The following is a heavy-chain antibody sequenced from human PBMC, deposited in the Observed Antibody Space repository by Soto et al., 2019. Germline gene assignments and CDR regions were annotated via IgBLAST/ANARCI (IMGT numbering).Heavy chain of an antibody. CDR2: VHDRETA. V-gene: IGHV4-31*03. CDR3: ARRKSLDV. Sequence: HVQLQESGPGLLRPSQTLSLTCSVSGGSVSSHDYDWTWVRQRPGKALEWIGFVHDRETADYTPSLKSRVSISVDTFKNKFSLRLSSVTAADSAVYYCARRKSLDVWGQGITVIVSS. CDR1: GGSVSSHDYD. J-gene: IGHJ6*02.